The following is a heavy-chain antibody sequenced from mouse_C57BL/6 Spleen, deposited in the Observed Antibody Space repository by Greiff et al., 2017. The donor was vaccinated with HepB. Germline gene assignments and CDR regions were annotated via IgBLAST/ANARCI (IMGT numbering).Heavy chain of an antibody. J-gene: IGHJ4*01. CDR3: ARRNWEAMDY. Sequence: VQLQQSGPELVKSGASVKISCKASGYAFSSSWMNWVKQSPGKCLEWIGRIYPGDGDTNYNGKFKGKATLTADKSSSTAYMQLSSLTSEDSAVYFCARRNWEAMDYWGQGTSVTVSS. CDR1: GYAFSSSW. V-gene: IGHV1-82*01. D-gene: IGHD4-1*01. CDR2: IYPGDGDT.